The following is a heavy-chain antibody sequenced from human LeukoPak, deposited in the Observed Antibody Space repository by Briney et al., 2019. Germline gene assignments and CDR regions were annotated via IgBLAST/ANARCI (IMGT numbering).Heavy chain of an antibody. CDR3: ERVSITADYYYYGMDV. J-gene: IGHJ6*02. V-gene: IGHV4-59*01. CDR2: IYYSGST. CDR1: GGSISSYY. Sequence: SETLSLTCTVSGGSISSYYWSWIRQPPGKGLEWIGYIYYSGSTNYNPSLKSRVTISVDTSKNQFSLKLSSVTAADTAVYYCERVSITADYYYYGMDVWGQGTTVTVSS.